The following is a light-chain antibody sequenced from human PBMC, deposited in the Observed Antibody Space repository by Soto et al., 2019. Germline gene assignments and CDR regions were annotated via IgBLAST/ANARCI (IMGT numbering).Light chain of an antibody. CDR2: NNN. J-gene: IGLJ1*01. Sequence: QSVLTQPPSASGTPGQRVTISCSGSSSNIGSNTVNWYQQLPGTAPKLLIYNNNQRPSGVPDRFSDSKSGTSASLAISGLQSEDEADYYCAAWDDSLNGLVFGTGTKVTLL. V-gene: IGLV1-44*01. CDR3: AAWDDSLNGLV. CDR1: SSNIGSNT.